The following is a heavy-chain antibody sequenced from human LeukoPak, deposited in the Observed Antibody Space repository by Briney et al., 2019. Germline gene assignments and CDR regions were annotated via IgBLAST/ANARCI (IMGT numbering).Heavy chain of an antibody. CDR3: SRGPRAYYDFWSGYAFDY. V-gene: IGHV1-8*01. CDR2: TITKSGNT. CDR1: GYTFTSYD. J-gene: IGHJ4*02. D-gene: IGHD3-3*01. Sequence: ASVKVSFKASGYTFTSYDISRVRHAPGQGLEWMGLTITKSGNTGYAQKFHGRVTMTRNTSISTAYMEVSSLRSEDTAVYYCSRGPRAYYDFWSGYAFDYWGQGTLVTVFS.